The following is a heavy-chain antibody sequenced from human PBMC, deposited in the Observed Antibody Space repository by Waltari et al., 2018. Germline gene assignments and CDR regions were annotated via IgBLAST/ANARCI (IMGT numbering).Heavy chain of an antibody. CDR1: GFTFSSYW. CDR3: AREWELGIYDY. V-gene: IGHV3-7*01. D-gene: IGHD1-26*01. J-gene: IGHJ4*02. Sequence: EVQLVESGGGLVQPGGSLRLSCAASGFTFSSYWMSWVRQAPGKGLEWVANIKQDGSEKYDVDSVKGRFTISRDNAKNSLYLQMNSLRAEDTAVYYCAREWELGIYDYWGQGTLVTVSS. CDR2: IKQDGSEK.